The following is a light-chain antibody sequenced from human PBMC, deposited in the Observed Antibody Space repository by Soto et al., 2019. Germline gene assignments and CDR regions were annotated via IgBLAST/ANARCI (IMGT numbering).Light chain of an antibody. CDR2: AAS. Sequence: DIQMTQSPSSLSSSVGERIIITCRASQTIARYINWFQQKSGQPPKLLVYAASTLRHGVPSRFSASGSGSHFTLTINSLRPEDLATYYCQQSYNAPFNFGPGT. CDR3: QQSYNAPFN. J-gene: IGKJ3*01. V-gene: IGKV1-39*01. CDR1: QTIARY.